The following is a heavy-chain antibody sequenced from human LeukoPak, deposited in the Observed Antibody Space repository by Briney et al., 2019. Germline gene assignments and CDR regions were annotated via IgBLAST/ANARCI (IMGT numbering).Heavy chain of an antibody. Sequence: GESLRISCKGSGYSFTSYWIGWVRQMPGKGLEWMGIIYPGDSDTRYSPSFQGQVTISADKSISTAYLQWSSLKASDTAMYYCARTLYYDSSGYPPHFDYWGQGTLVTVSS. CDR3: ARTLYYDSSGYPPHFDY. CDR2: IYPGDSDT. J-gene: IGHJ4*02. CDR1: GYSFTSYW. D-gene: IGHD3-22*01. V-gene: IGHV5-51*01.